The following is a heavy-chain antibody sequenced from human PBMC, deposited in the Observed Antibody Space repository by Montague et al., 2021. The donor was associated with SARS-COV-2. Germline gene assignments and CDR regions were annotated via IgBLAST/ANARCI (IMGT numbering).Heavy chain of an antibody. Sequence: SLRLSCAASGFTFSSYAMSWVRQAPGKGLEWVSAISGSGGSTYYADSVKGRFTISRDNSKNTLYLQMNSLRAEDTAVYYCAKDYLPPEYSSSWPKSFDTWGQGTIVTVSS. V-gene: IGHV3-23*01. CDR3: AKDYLPPEYSSSWPKSFDT. J-gene: IGHJ3*02. CDR2: ISGSGGST. CDR1: GFTFSSYA. D-gene: IGHD6-13*01.